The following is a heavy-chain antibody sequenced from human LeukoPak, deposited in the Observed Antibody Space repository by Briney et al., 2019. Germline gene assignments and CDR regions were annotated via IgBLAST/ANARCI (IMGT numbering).Heavy chain of an antibody. Sequence: PSETLSLTCTVSGGSISSSSYCWGWIRQPPGKGLEWIGSIYYRGSTYYNPSLKSRVTISVDTSKNQFSLKLSSVTAADTAVYYCARGYYGGAVDSWGQGILVIVSS. J-gene: IGHJ4*02. D-gene: IGHD3-16*01. V-gene: IGHV4-39*01. CDR3: ARGYYGGAVDS. CDR1: GGSISSSSYC. CDR2: IYYRGST.